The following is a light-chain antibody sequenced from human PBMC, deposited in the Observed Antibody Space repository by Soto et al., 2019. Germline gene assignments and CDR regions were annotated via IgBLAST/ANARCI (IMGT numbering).Light chain of an antibody. CDR3: QQDNINFPCT. J-gene: IGKJ4*01. Sequence: DIQMTQSPSTLSASVGDRVTITCRASQNIRSWLAWYQQKPGKVPNLLIYKVSSLESGVPSRFSGSGSGTEFTLAISSLQPDDGATYYCQQDNINFPCTVGVGTKVEIK. CDR2: KVS. CDR1: QNIRSW. V-gene: IGKV1-5*03.